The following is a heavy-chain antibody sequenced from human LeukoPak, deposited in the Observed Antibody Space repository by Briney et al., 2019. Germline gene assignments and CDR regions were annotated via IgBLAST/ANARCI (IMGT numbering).Heavy chain of an antibody. D-gene: IGHD2-2*01. V-gene: IGHV3-11*01. Sequence: GGSLRLSCAXSXFAFSDCYMTWIRQAPGKGLEYISYIGGSGGDITYADSVRGRFTVSRDNAKNSLYLQMNSLRVEDTAVYYCARYARELDYWGQGSLVTVSS. CDR3: ARYARELDY. CDR1: XFAFSDCY. CDR2: IGGSGGDI. J-gene: IGHJ4*02.